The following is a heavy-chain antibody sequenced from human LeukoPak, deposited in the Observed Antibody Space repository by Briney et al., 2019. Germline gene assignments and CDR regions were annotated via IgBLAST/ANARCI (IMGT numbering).Heavy chain of an antibody. CDR1: GGSISSYY. J-gene: IGHJ4*02. CDR3: ARGWRFLEWLLEH. D-gene: IGHD3-3*01. CDR2: ISYSGST. V-gene: IGHV4-59*01. Sequence: SETLSLTCTVSGGSISSYYWSWIRQPPGKGLEWIGYISYSGSTNYNPSLKSRVTISVDTSKNQFFLNLNSVTAADTAVYYCARGWRFLEWLLEHWGQGTLVTVSS.